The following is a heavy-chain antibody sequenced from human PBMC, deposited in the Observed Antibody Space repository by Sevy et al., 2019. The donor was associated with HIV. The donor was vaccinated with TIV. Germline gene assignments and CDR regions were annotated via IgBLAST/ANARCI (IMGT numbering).Heavy chain of an antibody. V-gene: IGHV4-4*07. CDR1: GGSISSYY. J-gene: IGHJ5*02. CDR3: ARDLTLGYCSGGSCQYNWFDP. D-gene: IGHD2-15*01. CDR2: IYTSGST. Sequence: SETLSLTCTVSGGSISSYYWSWIRQPAGKGLEWIGRIYTSGSTNYNPSLKSRVTMSVDTSKNQFSQKLSSVTAADTAVDYCARDLTLGYCSGGSCQYNWFDPWGQGTLVTVSS.